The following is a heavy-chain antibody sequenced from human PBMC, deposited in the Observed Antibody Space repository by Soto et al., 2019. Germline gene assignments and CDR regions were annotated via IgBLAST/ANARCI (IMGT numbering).Heavy chain of an antibody. CDR3: ARFYYGSGNYYYYGMDV. CDR1: GGSFSGYY. CDR2: INHSGST. J-gene: IGHJ6*02. D-gene: IGHD3-10*01. Sequence: QVQLQQWGAGLLKPSGTLSLTCAVYGGSFSGYYWSWIRQPPGKGLEWIGEINHSGSTNYNPSLKRRVTISVDTSKNQFSLKLSSVTAADTAVYYCARFYYGSGNYYYYGMDVWGQGTTVTVSS. V-gene: IGHV4-34*01.